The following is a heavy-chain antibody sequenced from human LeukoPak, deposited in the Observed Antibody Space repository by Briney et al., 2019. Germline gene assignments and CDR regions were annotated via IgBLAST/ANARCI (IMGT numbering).Heavy chain of an antibody. D-gene: IGHD3-10*01. J-gene: IGHJ4*02. V-gene: IGHV3-21*01. CDR1: GFTFSSYS. Sequence: GGSLRLSCAASGFTFSSYSMNWVRQAPGKGLEWVSSISSSSSYIYYADSVKGRFTISRDNAKNSLYLQMNSLRAEDTAVYYCARAQHYYADLKGPSITIDYWGQGTLVTVSS. CDR2: ISSSSSYI. CDR3: ARAQHYYADLKGPSITIDY.